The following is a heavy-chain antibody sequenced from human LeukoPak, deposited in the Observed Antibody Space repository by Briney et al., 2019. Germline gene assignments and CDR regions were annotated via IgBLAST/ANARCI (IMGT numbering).Heavy chain of an antibody. CDR2: ISWNSGSI. CDR1: GFTFDDYA. CDR3: AKDLNYIVVVPADY. D-gene: IGHD2-2*01. J-gene: IGHJ4*02. V-gene: IGHV3-9*01. Sequence: GGSPRLSCTASGFTFDDYAMHWVRQAPGKGLEWVGGISWNSGSIGYADSVKGRFTISRDKAKNSLYLQMNSLRAEDTALYYCAKDLNYIVVVPADYWGQGTLVTVSS.